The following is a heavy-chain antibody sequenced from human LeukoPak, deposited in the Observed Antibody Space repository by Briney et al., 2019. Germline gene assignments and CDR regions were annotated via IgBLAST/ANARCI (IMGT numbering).Heavy chain of an antibody. D-gene: IGHD6-13*01. CDR2: MNPKSGNT. V-gene: IGHV1-8*01. Sequence: ASVKVSCKASGYTFTSYKINWVRQATGQGLEWMGWMNPKSGNTGYAQKFEGRVTMTRDASISTAYMELSSLRYEDTAVYYCATETSNWYGYFQHWGQGTPVPVSP. CDR1: GYTFTSYK. CDR3: ATETSNWYGYFQH. J-gene: IGHJ1*01.